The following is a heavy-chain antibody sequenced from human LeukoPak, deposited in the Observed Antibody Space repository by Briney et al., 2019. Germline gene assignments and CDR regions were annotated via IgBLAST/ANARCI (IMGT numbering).Heavy chain of an antibody. V-gene: IGHV4-59*01. CDR1: GGSISSYY. D-gene: IGHD3-10*01. Sequence: SEPLSLPCPVSGGSISSYYWSWIRQPPGKGLEWIGYISYSGSPNYNPSLKSRVTISVDTSRNQFSLKLSSVTAADTAVYYCARGRLGGSGSYYNVLDYWGQGTLVTVSS. J-gene: IGHJ4*02. CDR2: ISYSGSP. CDR3: ARGRLGGSGSYYNVLDY.